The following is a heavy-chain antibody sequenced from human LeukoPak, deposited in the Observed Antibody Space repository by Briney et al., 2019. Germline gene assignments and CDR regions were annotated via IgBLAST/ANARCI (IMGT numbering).Heavy chain of an antibody. V-gene: IGHV1-8*01. J-gene: IGHJ5*02. D-gene: IGHD3-10*01. CDR1: GYTFTSYD. CDR2: MNPNSGNT. CDR3: AREVESRPWFGESHNWFDP. Sequence: ASVKVSCKASGYTFTSYDINWVRQATGQGLEWMGWMNPNSGNTGYARKFQGRVTMTRNTSISTAYMELSSLRSEDTAVYYCAREVESRPWFGESHNWFDPWGQGTLVTVSS.